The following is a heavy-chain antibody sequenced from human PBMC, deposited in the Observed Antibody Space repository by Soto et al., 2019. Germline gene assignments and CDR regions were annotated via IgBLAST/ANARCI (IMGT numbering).Heavy chain of an antibody. D-gene: IGHD2-2*02. CDR3: ARDHCSSTSCYTAVDY. Sequence: ASVKVSCKASGYTFTSYGISWVRQAPGQGLECMGWISAYNGNTNYAQKLQGRVTMTTXTXXSXXXMXQRXLRSDDTAVYYCARDHCSSTSCYTAVDYWG. V-gene: IGHV1-18*04. J-gene: IGHJ4*01. CDR2: ISAYNGNT. CDR1: GYTFTSYG.